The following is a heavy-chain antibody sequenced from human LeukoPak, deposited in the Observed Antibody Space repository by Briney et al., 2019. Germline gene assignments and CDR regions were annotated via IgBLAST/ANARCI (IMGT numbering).Heavy chain of an antibody. CDR3: TRDQIPGSSASCCDDAFDI. Sequence: GGSLRLSCAGSGFTFSDYWMTWVRQAPGKGLEWVANIQEDGSDKYYVDSVKGRFTISRDNAKNTLFLQMSSLRAEDTAVYYCTRDQIPGSSASCCDDAFDIWGQGTKVTVSS. CDR1: GFTFSDYW. V-gene: IGHV3-7*01. J-gene: IGHJ3*02. CDR2: IQEDGSDK. D-gene: IGHD2-2*01.